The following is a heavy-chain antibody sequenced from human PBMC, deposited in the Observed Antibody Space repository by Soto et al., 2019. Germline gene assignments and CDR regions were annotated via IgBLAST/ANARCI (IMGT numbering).Heavy chain of an antibody. CDR3: ARDRSVPVTTYYYYGMDV. CDR1: GGSISSYY. J-gene: IGHJ6*02. Sequence: QVQLQESGPGLVKPSETLSLTCTVSGGSISSYYWSWIRQPPGKGLEWIGYIYYSGSTNYNPSLKSRVTISVDTSKNQFSLKLSSVTAADTAVYYCARDRSVPVTTYYYYGMDVWGQGTTVTVSS. CDR2: IYYSGST. D-gene: IGHD4-17*01. V-gene: IGHV4-59*01.